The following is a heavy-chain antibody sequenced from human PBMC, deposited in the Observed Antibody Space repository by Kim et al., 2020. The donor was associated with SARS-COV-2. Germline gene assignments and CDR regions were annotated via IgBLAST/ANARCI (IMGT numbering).Heavy chain of an antibody. CDR2: IFSSGFT. V-gene: IGHV4-59*02. J-gene: IGHJ5*02. Sequence: SETLSLSCTVSGDSVSSFYWSWIRQSPEKGLEWIGYIFSSGFTNYNPSLRSRVSMSIDTSKSQFSLKLDSLTAADTAVYFCARGGVQLDAWGQVTLVTV. D-gene: IGHD2-2*01. CDR3: ARGGVQLDA. CDR1: GDSVSSFY.